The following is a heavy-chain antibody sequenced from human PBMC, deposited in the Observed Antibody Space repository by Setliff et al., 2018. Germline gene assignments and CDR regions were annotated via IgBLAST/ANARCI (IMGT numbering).Heavy chain of an antibody. CDR1: GGSISSGGYY. Sequence: SETLSLTCTVSGGSISSGGYYWSWIRQHPGKGLEWIGHIYYSGSTYYNPSLKSRVTISVDTSKNQFSLKLSSVSAADTAVYYCARGGTFRYFDFWGQGAPVTVSS. D-gene: IGHD5-12*01. V-gene: IGHV4-31*03. J-gene: IGHJ4*02. CDR2: IYYSGST. CDR3: ARGGTFRYFDF.